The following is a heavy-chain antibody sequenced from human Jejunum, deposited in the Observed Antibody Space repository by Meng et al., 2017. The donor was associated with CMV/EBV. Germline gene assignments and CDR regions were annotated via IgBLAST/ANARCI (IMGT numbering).Heavy chain of an antibody. CDR1: TFSSYS. Sequence: TFSSYSMNWVRQAPGKGLEWVSSISSSSSYIYYADSVKGRFTISRDNAKNSLYLQMNSLRVEDTAVYYCARARGRDLLYSYFGMDVWGQGTMVTVSS. J-gene: IGHJ6*02. CDR3: ARARGRDLLYSYFGMDV. CDR2: ISSSSSYI. V-gene: IGHV3-21*04. D-gene: IGHD3-16*01.